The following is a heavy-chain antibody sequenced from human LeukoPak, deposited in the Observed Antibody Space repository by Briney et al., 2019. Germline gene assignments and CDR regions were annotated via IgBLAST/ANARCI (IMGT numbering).Heavy chain of an antibody. CDR2: INPNSGGT. J-gene: IGHJ6*03. CDR1: GYTFTGYY. CDR3: ARGRYYYYYMDV. V-gene: IGHV1-2*02. D-gene: IGHD2-15*01. Sequence: ASVKVSCKASGYTFTGYYMHWVRQAPGQGLEWMGWINPNSGGTNYAQKLQGRVTMTRDTSISTAYMELSRLRSDDTAVYYCARGRYYYYYMDVWGKGTTVTISS.